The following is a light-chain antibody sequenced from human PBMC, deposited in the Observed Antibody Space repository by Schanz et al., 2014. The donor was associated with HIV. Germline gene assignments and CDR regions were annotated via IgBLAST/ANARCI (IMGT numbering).Light chain of an antibody. Sequence: QSVLTQPPSASGSPGQSVTISCTGTSSDVGDYNYVSWYQQHPGTAPKIMIYEVTKRPSGVSDRFSGSKSDNTASLTISGLQADDEADYYCSSYTSISTLVFGTGTKLTVL. V-gene: IGLV2-14*01. CDR2: EVT. CDR3: SSYTSISTLV. J-gene: IGLJ1*01. CDR1: SSDVGDYNY.